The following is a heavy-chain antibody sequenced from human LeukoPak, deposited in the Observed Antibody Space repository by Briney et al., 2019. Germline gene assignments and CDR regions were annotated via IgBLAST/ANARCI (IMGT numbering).Heavy chain of an antibody. CDR2: TDPNSGGT. Sequence: ASVKVSCKTSGYTFTAHYIHWVRQAPGQGLEWMGWTDPNSGGTNYAQKFLGSVTMTGDTSINTAFMEIRRLRSDDTAIYYCARGRGTTMVRGVITNYFDLWGRGSLVTVSS. J-gene: IGHJ2*01. CDR3: ARGRGTTMVRGVITNYFDL. CDR1: GYTFTAHY. D-gene: IGHD3-10*01. V-gene: IGHV1-2*02.